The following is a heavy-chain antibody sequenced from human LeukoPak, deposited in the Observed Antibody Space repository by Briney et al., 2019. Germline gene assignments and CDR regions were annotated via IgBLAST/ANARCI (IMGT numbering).Heavy chain of an antibody. CDR3: ARRNTEVPDTMPLNAFDV. J-gene: IGHJ3*01. D-gene: IGHD2-2*01. CDR1: GGSMRTPSHY. V-gene: IGHV4-39*01. Sequence: SETLSLTCSVSGGSMRTPSHYWDWIRQSPGKGLEWIVSMFYSGSTYFNPSFRRRVTISGDTSTNQISLSLTSVTAADTAVYYCARRNTEVPDTMPLNAFDVWGQGAMVIVSS. CDR2: MFYSGST.